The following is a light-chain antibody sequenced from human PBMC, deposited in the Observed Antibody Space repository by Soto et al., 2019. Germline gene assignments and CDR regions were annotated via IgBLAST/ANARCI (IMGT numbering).Light chain of an antibody. J-gene: IGKJ2*01. CDR2: GAS. CDR1: QSVSSSY. V-gene: IGKV3-20*01. CDR3: QQYGSAPPYT. Sequence: EIVLTQSPGTLSLSPGERATLSCRASQSVSSSYLAWYQQKPRQAPRLLIYGASSRATGLPDRFSGSGSGANFTPTISRLEPEEFAVYYCQQYGSAPPYTFGRGTELEIK.